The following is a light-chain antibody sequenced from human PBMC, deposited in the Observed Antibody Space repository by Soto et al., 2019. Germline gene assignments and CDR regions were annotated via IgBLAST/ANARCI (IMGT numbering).Light chain of an antibody. CDR3: LSYTSTADRV. V-gene: IGLV2-14*01. CDR1: STDVGGHDF. Sequence: QSALAQPASLSGSPGQSITISCTGTSTDVGGHDFVSWYQQRPGKAPKLLIYGVTNRPSGVSYRFSGSKSGTTASLTISGLQADDEADYYCLSYTSTADRVFGGGTKLTVL. CDR2: GVT. J-gene: IGLJ3*02.